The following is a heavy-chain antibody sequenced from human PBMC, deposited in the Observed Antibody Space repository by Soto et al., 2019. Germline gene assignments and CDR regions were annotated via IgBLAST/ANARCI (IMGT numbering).Heavy chain of an antibody. V-gene: IGHV3-23*01. J-gene: IGHJ2*01. CDR2: LSRSGGAT. CDR3: AGGRDDYNGWYFDL. CDR1: GFNTRFYS. Sequence: GSLRLSCTASGFNTRFYSMSWVRQTPGKGLEWVAALSRSGGATYYADSVRGRFTISRDASKDTLFLQMRNLRAEDTAIYYCAGGRDDYNGWYFDLWGRGTLVTVSS. D-gene: IGHD4-4*01.